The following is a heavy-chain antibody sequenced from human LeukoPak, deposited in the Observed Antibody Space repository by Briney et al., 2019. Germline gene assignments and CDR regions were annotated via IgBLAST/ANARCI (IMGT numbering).Heavy chain of an antibody. D-gene: IGHD3-3*01. V-gene: IGHV3-21*01. CDR3: ARVANYYDFWSGKRSDAFDI. CDR2: ISSSSSYI. CDR1: GFTFSSYW. J-gene: IGHJ3*02. Sequence: PGGSLRLSCAASGFTFSSYWMSWVRQAPGKGLEWVSSISSSSSYIYYADSVKGRFTISRDNAKNSLYLQMNSLRAEDTAVYYCARVANYYDFWSGKRSDAFDIWGQGTMVTVSS.